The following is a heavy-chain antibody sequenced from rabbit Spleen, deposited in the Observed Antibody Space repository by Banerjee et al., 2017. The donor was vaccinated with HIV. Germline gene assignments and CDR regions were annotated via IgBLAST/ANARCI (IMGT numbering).Heavy chain of an antibody. CDR2: GYPDGIGST. J-gene: IGHJ4*01. CDR3: ARDLAGVIGWNFYL. Sequence: QSLEESGGDLVKPGASLTLTCKASGIDFSRGYDTCWVRQAPGKGLEWIGCGYPDGIGSTAYASWAKGRFTISKSSSSTVTLQMTSLTAADTATYFCARDLAGVIGWNFYLWGPGTLVTVS. D-gene: IGHD4-1*01. V-gene: IGHV1S40*01. CDR1: GIDFSRGYD.